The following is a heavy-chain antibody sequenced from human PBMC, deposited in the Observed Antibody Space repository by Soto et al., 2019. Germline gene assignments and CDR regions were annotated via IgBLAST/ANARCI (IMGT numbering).Heavy chain of an antibody. CDR3: ARTWLRPPGTFDY. D-gene: IGHD5-12*01. CDR2: IYYSGST. V-gene: IGHV4-30-4*01. J-gene: IGHJ4*02. Sequence: PSETLSLTCTVSGGSISSGDYYWSWIRQPPGKGLEWIGYIYYSGSTYYNPSLKSRVTISVDTSKNQFSLKLSSVTAADTAVYYRARTWLRPPGTFDYWGQGTLVTVSS. CDR1: GGSISSGDYY.